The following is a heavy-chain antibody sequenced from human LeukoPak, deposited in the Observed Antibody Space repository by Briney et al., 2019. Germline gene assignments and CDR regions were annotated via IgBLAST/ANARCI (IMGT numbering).Heavy chain of an antibody. J-gene: IGHJ3*02. D-gene: IGHD6-13*01. Sequence: GGSLRLSCAASGFTFNGYTMHRVRQPPGKGLEWVAVISNDESNKNYADSVKGRFTISRDNSKNTLYLQMNSLRPEDTAVFYCARDRPSSRWYDAFDIWGQGTMVTVSS. V-gene: IGHV3-30-3*01. CDR2: ISNDESNK. CDR1: GFTFNGYT. CDR3: ARDRPSSRWYDAFDI.